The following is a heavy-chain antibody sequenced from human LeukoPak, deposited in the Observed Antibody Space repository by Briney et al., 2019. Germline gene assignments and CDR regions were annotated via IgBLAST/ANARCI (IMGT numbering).Heavy chain of an antibody. CDR3: ATVTKRYYYDSGSYRWYFDV. Sequence: GASVKVSCKASGYTFTGYYMHWVRQAPGQGLEWMGWINPNSGGANYAQKFQGRVTMTRDTSINTVYMELSRVRSDDTAVYYCATVTKRYYYDSGSYRWYFDVWGRGTLVTVSS. D-gene: IGHD3-10*01. CDR2: INPNSGGA. J-gene: IGHJ2*01. V-gene: IGHV1-2*02. CDR1: GYTFTGYY.